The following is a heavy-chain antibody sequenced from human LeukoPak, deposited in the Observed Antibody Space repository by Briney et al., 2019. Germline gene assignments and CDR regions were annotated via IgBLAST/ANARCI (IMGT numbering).Heavy chain of an antibody. CDR3: ARDWVTYFDY. V-gene: IGHV4-4*07. D-gene: IGHD2-21*02. CDR1: GGSISSYY. J-gene: IGHJ4*02. Sequence: SETLSLTCTVSGGSISSYYWSWIRQPAGQGLEWIGRIHTSGSTNYNPSLKSRVTMSVDTSKNQFSLKLSSGTAANTAVYYCARDWVTYFDYWGQGTLVTVSS. CDR2: IHTSGST.